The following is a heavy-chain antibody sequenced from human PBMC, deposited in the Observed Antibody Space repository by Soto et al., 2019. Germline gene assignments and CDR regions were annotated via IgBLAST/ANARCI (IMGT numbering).Heavy chain of an antibody. D-gene: IGHD3-9*01. Sequence: GGSLRLSCAASGFTFSSYAMSWVRQAPGKGLEWVSAISGDGSSTYFADSGRGRFTISRDNSKNTLYLQMNSLRAEDTAVYYCAKDWEFDWPNYYFDYWGQGTLVTVSS. CDR3: AKDWEFDWPNYYFDY. V-gene: IGHV3-23*01. J-gene: IGHJ4*02. CDR1: GFTFSSYA. CDR2: ISGDGSST.